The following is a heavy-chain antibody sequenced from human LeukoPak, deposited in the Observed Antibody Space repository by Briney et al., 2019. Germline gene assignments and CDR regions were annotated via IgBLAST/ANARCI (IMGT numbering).Heavy chain of an antibody. Sequence: GGSLTLACAASGFTFSNYWMSWVRRAPGKGLEWVANIKQDGSETYYVDSVRGRFTISRDNAKKSLYLQMNSLRAEDTAVYYCARDFWGAYRDDYFDYWGHGILVTVSS. D-gene: IGHD3-3*01. CDR3: ARDFWGAYRDDYFDY. J-gene: IGHJ4*01. CDR2: IKQDGSET. V-gene: IGHV3-7*01. CDR1: GFTFSNYW.